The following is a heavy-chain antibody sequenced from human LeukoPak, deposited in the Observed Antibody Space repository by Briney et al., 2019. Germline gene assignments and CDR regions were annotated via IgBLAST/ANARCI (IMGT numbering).Heavy chain of an antibody. CDR3: ARHRSSIAAHRFAFDI. CDR2: ISSSSSYI. CDR1: GSTFSSYS. D-gene: IGHD6-6*01. J-gene: IGHJ3*02. V-gene: IGHV3-21*01. Sequence: GGSLRLSCAASGSTFSSYSMNWVRQAPGKGLEWVSSISSSSSYIYYADSVKGRFTISRDNAKNSLYLQMNSLRAEDTAVYYCARHRSSIAAHRFAFDIWGQGTMVTVSS.